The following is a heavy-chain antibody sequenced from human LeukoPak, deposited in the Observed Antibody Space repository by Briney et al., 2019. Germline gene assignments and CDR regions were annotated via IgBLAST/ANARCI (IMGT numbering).Heavy chain of an antibody. V-gene: IGHV4-38-2*02. J-gene: IGHJ5*02. CDR3: AREVWEADNWFDP. Sequence: KTSETLSLTCAVSGYFISNGYYWSWIRQPPGKGLEWIGTIYHSGNTYYNPSLKSRVTISVDTSKNQFSLKLSSVTAADTAVYYCAREVWEADNWFDPWGQGTLVTVSS. D-gene: IGHD1-14*01. CDR2: IYHSGNT. CDR1: GYFISNGYY.